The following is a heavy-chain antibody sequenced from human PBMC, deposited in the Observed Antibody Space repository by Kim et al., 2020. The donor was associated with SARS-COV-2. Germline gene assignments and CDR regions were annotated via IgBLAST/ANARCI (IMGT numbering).Heavy chain of an antibody. CDR1: GFTVSSNY. D-gene: IGHD6-19*01. CDR2: IYSGGST. CDR3: ARGIAVAGSTTFDY. Sequence: GGSLRLSCAASGFTVSSNYMSWVRQAPGKGLEWVSVIYSGGSTYYADSVKGRFTISRDNSKNTLYLQMNSLRAEDTAVYYCARGIAVAGSTTFDYWGQGTLVTVSS. V-gene: IGHV3-53*01. J-gene: IGHJ4*02.